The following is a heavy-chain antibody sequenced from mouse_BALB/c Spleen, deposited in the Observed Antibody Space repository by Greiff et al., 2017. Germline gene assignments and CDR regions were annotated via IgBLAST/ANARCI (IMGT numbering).Heavy chain of an antibody. J-gene: IGHJ4*01. CDR1: GFTFSSFG. Sequence: EVQLVESGGGLVQPGGSRKLSCAASGFTFSSFGMHWVRQAPEKGLEWVAYISSGSSTIYYADTVKGRFTISRDNPKNTLFLQMTSLRSEDTAMYYCARYGYDVDYWGQGTSVTVSS. V-gene: IGHV5-17*02. CDR3: ARYGYDVDY. D-gene: IGHD2-2*01. CDR2: ISSGSSTI.